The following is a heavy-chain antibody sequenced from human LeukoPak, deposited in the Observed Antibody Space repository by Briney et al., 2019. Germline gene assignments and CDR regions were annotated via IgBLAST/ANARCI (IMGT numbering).Heavy chain of an antibody. V-gene: IGHV3-43*02. J-gene: IGHJ4*02. CDR2: ISGDGVST. CDR3: ARESGKFDY. Sequence: GGSLRLSCVASGLPIGDFAMHWVRQAPGQGLEWVSLISGDGVSTFFADSVKGRFSISRDNSKNSLFLEISSLRTEDTAMYYCARESGKFDYWGQGTLVAVSS. CDR1: GLPIGDFA.